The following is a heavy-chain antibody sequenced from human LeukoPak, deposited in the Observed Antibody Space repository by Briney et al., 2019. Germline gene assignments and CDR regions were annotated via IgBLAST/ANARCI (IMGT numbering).Heavy chain of an antibody. D-gene: IGHD3-10*01. CDR2: IWHDGSHK. Sequence: GRSLRLSCAASGFSFDTYAMHWVRQAPGQGLEWVALIWHDGSHKFYSNSVRGQLTISRDNSKNTVYLQMNNLRPDDTAVYYCARGIFGSGSYPDFRGQGTLVTVSS. CDR3: ARGIFGSGSYPDF. J-gene: IGHJ4*02. V-gene: IGHV3-33*01. CDR1: GFSFDTYA.